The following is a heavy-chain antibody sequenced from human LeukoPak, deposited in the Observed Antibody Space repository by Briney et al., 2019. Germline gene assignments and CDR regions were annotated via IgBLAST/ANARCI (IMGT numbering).Heavy chain of an antibody. CDR1: GFTFSSYA. V-gene: IGHV3-23*01. J-gene: IGHJ4*02. CDR2: ISGSGGST. CDR3: AKALGYCSSTSCYPDY. D-gene: IGHD2-2*01. Sequence: PGGSLRLSCAASGFTFSSYAMSWVRQAPGKGLEWVSAISGSGGSTYYADSVKGRFTISRDNSKNTLYLQMNSLRAEDTAVYYCAKALGYCSSTSCYPDYWGQGTLVTVSS.